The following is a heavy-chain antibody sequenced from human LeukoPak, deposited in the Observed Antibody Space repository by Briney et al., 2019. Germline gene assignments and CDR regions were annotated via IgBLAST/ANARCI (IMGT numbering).Heavy chain of an antibody. Sequence: PGGSLRLSCAASGFTFDDYGMSWVRQAPGKGLEWVSGINWNGGSTGYADSVKGRFTISRDNAKNSLYLQMNSLRAEDTALYYRAREDYDILTGYSGITYWGQGTLVTVSS. J-gene: IGHJ4*02. CDR3: AREDYDILTGYSGITY. CDR2: INWNGGST. D-gene: IGHD3-9*01. V-gene: IGHV3-20*04. CDR1: GFTFDDYG.